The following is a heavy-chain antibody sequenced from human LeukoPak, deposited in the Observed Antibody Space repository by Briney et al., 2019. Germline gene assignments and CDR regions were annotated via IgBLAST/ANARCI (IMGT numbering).Heavy chain of an antibody. J-gene: IGHJ4*02. V-gene: IGHV1-2*02. CDR1: GYTFTGYY. D-gene: IGHD6-13*01. CDR3: ARDSIAAAGAFDY. Sequence: ASVKVSCKASGYTFTGYYMHWVRQAPGQGLEWMGWINPNSGGTNYAQKFRGGVTMTRDTSISTAYMELSRLRSDDTAVYYCARDSIAAAGAFDYWGQGTLVTVSS. CDR2: INPNSGGT.